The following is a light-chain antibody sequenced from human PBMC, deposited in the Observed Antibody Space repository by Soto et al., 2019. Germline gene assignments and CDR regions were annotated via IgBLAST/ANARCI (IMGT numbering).Light chain of an antibody. Sequence: EIVLTQSPATLSSSPGETATLSCRASQYVGTRLAWYQHKPGQAPRLLIYYMSKRATGIPTRFSGSGSGTDFTLTISNLAPEDFGVYYCHQRQRWPRTFGQGTKVDI. V-gene: IGKV3-11*01. J-gene: IGKJ1*01. CDR2: YMS. CDR3: HQRQRWPRT. CDR1: QYVGTR.